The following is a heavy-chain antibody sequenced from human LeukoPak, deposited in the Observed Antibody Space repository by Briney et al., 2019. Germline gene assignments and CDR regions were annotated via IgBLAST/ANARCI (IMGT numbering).Heavy chain of an antibody. J-gene: IGHJ4*02. CDR3: AKRVRDGYSTPIDY. V-gene: IGHV3-23*01. Sequence: PGGSLRLSCAASGFTFSNYAMNWVRLAPGKGLEWVSGDSTGNTETFYADSVKGRFTISRDISKNTLYLQMNSLRVEDTALYYCAKRVRDGYSTPIDYWGQGTLVTVSS. D-gene: IGHD5-24*01. CDR2: DSTGNTET. CDR1: GFTFSNYA.